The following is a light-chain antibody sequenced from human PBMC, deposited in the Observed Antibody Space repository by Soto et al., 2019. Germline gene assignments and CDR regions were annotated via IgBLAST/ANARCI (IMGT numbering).Light chain of an antibody. V-gene: IGKV1-33*01. CDR2: DAS. Sequence: DIQMTQSPSSLSASVGDRVTLTCQASQDISNYLNWYQQKPGKAPQVLIYDASNLETGVPSRFSGSGSGTDFTFTISSLQPEDIATYYCQQYDNLPPFGGGTKVDIK. CDR1: QDISNY. J-gene: IGKJ4*01. CDR3: QQYDNLPP.